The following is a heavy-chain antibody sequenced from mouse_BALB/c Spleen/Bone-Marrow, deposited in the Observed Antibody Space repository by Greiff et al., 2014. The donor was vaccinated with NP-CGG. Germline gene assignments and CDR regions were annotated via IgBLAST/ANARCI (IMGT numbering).Heavy chain of an antibody. Sequence: QVQLQQSGAELVRPGASVKLSCKASGYTFTTFWINWVKQRPGQGLEWTGNIYPSDTYTNYSQDFKDKATLTVDKSSSTAYMQLSSPTAEDSAVYYCTRSRGYFDYWGQGTTLTVSS. CDR1: GYTFTTFW. J-gene: IGHJ2*01. V-gene: IGHV1-69*02. CDR2: IYPSDTYT. CDR3: TRSRGYFDY.